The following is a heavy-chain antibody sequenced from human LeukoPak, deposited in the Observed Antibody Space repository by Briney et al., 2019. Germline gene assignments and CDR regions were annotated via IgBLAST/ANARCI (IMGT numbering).Heavy chain of an antibody. D-gene: IGHD6-13*01. J-gene: IGHJ4*02. CDR3: AKDLDKAAAGNEPYYFDY. CDR2: ISGSGGST. V-gene: IGHV3-23*01. Sequence: GGSLILSCAASGFTFSSYAMSWVRQAPGKGLEWVSAISGSGGSTYYADSVKGRFTISRDNSKNTLYLQMNSLRAEDTAVYYCAKDLDKAAAGNEPYYFDYWGQGTLVTVSS. CDR1: GFTFSSYA.